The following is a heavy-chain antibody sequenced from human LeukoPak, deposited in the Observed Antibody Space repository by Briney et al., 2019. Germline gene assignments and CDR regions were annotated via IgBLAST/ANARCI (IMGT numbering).Heavy chain of an antibody. V-gene: IGHV3-30*18. CDR1: GFTFSSYG. CDR3: ANWPDDAFDI. J-gene: IGHJ3*02. Sequence: GSLLLSCAASGFTFSSYGMHGVRPAPGKGLEWVAVISYDGSNKYYADSVKGRFTISRDNSKNTLYLQMNSLRAEDTAVYYCANWPDDAFDIWGQGTMVTVSS. CDR2: ISYDGSNK.